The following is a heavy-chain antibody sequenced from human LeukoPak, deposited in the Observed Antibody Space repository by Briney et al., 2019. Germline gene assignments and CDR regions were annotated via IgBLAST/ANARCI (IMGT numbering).Heavy chain of an antibody. Sequence: SETLSLTCAVYGGSFSGYYWSWIRQPPGKGLEWIGEINHSGSTNYNPSLKSRVTISVDTSKNRFSLKLSSVTAADTAVYYCARGRVFGDSSWYSDFDYWGQGTLVTVSS. CDR2: INHSGST. CDR3: ARGRVFGDSSWYSDFDY. V-gene: IGHV4-34*01. D-gene: IGHD6-13*01. CDR1: GGSFSGYY. J-gene: IGHJ4*02.